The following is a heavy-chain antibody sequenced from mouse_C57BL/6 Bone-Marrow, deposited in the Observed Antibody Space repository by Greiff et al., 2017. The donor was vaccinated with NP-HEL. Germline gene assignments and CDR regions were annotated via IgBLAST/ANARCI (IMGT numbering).Heavy chain of an antibody. J-gene: IGHJ1*03. Sequence: QVHVKQSGPGLVAPSQSLSITCTVSGFSLTSYGVSWVRQPPGKGLEWLGVIWGDGSTNYHSALISRLSISKDNSKSQVFLKLNSLQTDDTATYYCAKPGDYGSSSSYWYFDVWGTGTTVTVSS. CDR1: GFSLTSYG. D-gene: IGHD1-1*01. V-gene: IGHV2-3*01. CDR2: IWGDGST. CDR3: AKPGDYGSSSSYWYFDV.